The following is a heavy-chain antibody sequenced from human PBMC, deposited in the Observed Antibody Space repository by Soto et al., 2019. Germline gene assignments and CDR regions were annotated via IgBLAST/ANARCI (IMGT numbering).Heavy chain of an antibody. V-gene: IGHV4-34*01. J-gene: IGHJ4*02. CDR3: AREHIRRGYCSSTSCSVRVGNDY. CDR2: INHRVST. D-gene: IGHD2-2*01. Sequence: EINHRVSTNYNPSLKSRVTISVDTSKNQFSLKLSSVTAADTAVYYCAREHIRRGYCSSTSCSVRVGNDYWGQGTLVTVSS.